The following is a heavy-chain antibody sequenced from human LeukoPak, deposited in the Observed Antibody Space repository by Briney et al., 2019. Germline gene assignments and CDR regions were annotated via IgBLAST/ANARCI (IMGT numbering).Heavy chain of an antibody. CDR2: IYYSGST. D-gene: IGHD6-19*01. Sequence: PSETLSLTCTVSGGPISSSSYYWGWLRQPPGKGLEWIGSIYYSGSTYYNPSLKSRVTISVDTSKNQFSLKLSSVTAADTAVYYCARRASSEFDYWGQGTLVTVSS. J-gene: IGHJ4*02. CDR3: ARRASSEFDY. V-gene: IGHV4-39*01. CDR1: GGPISSSSYY.